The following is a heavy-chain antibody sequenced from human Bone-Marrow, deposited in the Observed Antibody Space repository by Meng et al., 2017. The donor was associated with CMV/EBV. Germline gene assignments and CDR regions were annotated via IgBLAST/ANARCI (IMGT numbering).Heavy chain of an antibody. CDR2: INWNGGST. J-gene: IGHJ4*02. V-gene: IGHV3-20*03. CDR1: GFTFDDYG. CDR3: ASANYGVGVGY. D-gene: IGHD4-17*01. Sequence: SADSGFTFDDYGKSWVRQAPGKGLEWVSGINWNGGSTGYADCVKGRFTISRDNAKNSLYLQMNSLRAEDTALYYCASANYGVGVGYWGQGTLVTVSS.